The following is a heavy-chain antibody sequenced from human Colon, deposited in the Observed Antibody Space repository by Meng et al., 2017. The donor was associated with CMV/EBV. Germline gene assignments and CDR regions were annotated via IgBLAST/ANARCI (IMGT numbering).Heavy chain of an antibody. CDR3: TNLSSDSDY. J-gene: IGHJ4*02. Sequence: GGSLRLSCTASGFTFSSYTMNWVRQAPGKGLEWVASISTGSSYIYYAESLKGRFTISRDNARDSLDLHMNSLRAEDTGVYYCTNLSSDSDYWGQGTLVTVSS. V-gene: IGHV3-21*01. D-gene: IGHD2/OR15-2a*01. CDR2: ISTGSSYI. CDR1: GFTFSSYT.